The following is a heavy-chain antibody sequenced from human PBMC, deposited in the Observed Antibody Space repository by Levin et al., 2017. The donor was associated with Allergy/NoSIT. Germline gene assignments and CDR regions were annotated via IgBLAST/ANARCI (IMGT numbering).Heavy chain of an antibody. CDR1: GYTFTGYY. J-gene: IGHJ3*02. CDR3: ARDRGYCSSTSCYSDDAFDI. V-gene: IGHV1-2*02. CDR2: INPNSGGT. D-gene: IGHD2-2*01. Sequence: VASVKVSCKASGYTFTGYYMHWVRQAPGQGLEWMGWINPNSGGTNYAQKFQGRVTMTRDTSISTAYMELSRLRSDDTAVYYCARDRGYCSSTSCYSDDAFDIWGQGTMVTVSS.